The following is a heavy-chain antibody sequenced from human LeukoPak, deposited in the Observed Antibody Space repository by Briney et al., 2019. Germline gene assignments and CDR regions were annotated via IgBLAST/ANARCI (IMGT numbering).Heavy chain of an antibody. CDR2: IIPIFGTA. J-gene: IGHJ5*02. V-gene: IGHV1-69*05. Sequence: GASVKVSCKASGYSFTIYGISWVRQAPGQGLEWMGGIIPIFGTANYAQKFQGRVTITTDESTSTAYMELSSLRSEDTAVYYCARMVGYCSSTSCWGWFDPWGQGTLVTVSS. D-gene: IGHD2-2*01. CDR3: ARMVGYCSSTSCWGWFDP. CDR1: GYSFTIYG.